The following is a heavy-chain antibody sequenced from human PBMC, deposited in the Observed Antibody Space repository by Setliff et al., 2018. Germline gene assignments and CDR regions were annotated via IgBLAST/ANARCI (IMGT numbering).Heavy chain of an antibody. Sequence: PSETLSLTCAVYGGSFSDSYWSWIRQPPGKGLEWIGDINYLGNTNYNPSLKTRVTISVDTSKNQFSLKLSSVTAADTAVYYCARKSRNIVVVPAAVIYYYYYYMDVWGKGTTVTSP. D-gene: IGHD2-2*01. J-gene: IGHJ6*03. CDR3: ARKSRNIVVVPAAVIYYYYYYMDV. CDR2: INYLGNT. CDR1: GGSFSDSY. V-gene: IGHV4-34*01.